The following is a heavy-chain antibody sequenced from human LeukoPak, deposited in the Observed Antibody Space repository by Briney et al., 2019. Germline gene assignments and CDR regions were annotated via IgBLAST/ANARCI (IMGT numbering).Heavy chain of an antibody. CDR1: VFTFSNYA. CDR2: ISSGGTYE. D-gene: IGHD3-10*01. Sequence: PGKSLRLSCAASVFTFSNYAMHWVRQAPGKGVEWVSLISSGGTYEYYADSVKGRFTISRDNSKNTLYLQLNSLRAEDTAVYYCARDSTYYYDSGSSGPHYFDNWGQGTLVTVSS. CDR3: ARDSTYYYDSGSSGPHYFDN. J-gene: IGHJ4*02. V-gene: IGHV3-30*01.